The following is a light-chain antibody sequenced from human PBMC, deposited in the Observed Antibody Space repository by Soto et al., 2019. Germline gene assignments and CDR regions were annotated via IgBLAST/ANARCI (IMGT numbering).Light chain of an antibody. Sequence: IVLTQSPATLSLSPGETATLSCGASQSVSSSYVAWYQHKPGLAPRLLIHDTSSRAIGIPDRLSGSKSGTNFTLTIRRMEPKDVGMYYCQQYGSSPITFGQGTRLDMK. V-gene: IGKV3D-20*01. CDR2: DTS. CDR1: QSVSSSY. CDR3: QQYGSSPIT. J-gene: IGKJ5*01.